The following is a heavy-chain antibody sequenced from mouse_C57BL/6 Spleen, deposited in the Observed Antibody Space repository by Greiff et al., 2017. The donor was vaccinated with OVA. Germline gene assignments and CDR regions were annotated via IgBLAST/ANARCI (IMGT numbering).Heavy chain of an antibody. V-gene: IGHV1-82*01. Sequence: QVQLQQSGPELVKPGASVKISCKASGYAFSSSWMNWVKQRPGKGLEWIGRIYPGDGDTNYNGKFKGKATLTADKSSSTAYMQLSSLTSEDSAVYFCASSGYGNYDAMDYWGQGTSVTVSS. CDR3: ASSGYGNYDAMDY. D-gene: IGHD2-1*01. CDR2: IYPGDGDT. CDR1: GYAFSSSW. J-gene: IGHJ4*01.